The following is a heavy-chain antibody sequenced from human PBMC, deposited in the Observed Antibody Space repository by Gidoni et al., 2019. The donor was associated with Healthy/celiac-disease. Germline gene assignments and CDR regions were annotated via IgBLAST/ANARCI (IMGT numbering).Heavy chain of an antibody. CDR3: AKDFWRYGSGANTLDY. V-gene: IGHV3-30*18. D-gene: IGHD3-10*01. CDR1: GFTFSSYG. CDR2: ISYDGSNK. J-gene: IGHJ4*02. Sequence: QVQLVESGGGVVQPGRSLRLSCAASGFTFSSYGMHWVRQAPGKGLEWVAVISYDGSNKYYADSVKGRFTISRDNSKNTLYLQMNSLRAEDTAVYYCAKDFWRYGSGANTLDYWGQGTLVTVSS.